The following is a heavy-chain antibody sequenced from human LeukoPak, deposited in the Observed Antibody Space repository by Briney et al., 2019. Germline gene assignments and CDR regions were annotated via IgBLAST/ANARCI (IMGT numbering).Heavy chain of an antibody. CDR2: INSDGSSA. J-gene: IGHJ4*02. V-gene: IGHV3-74*01. CDR1: GITVSSNY. D-gene: IGHD5-12*01. Sequence: GGSLRLSCAASGITVSSNYMSWVRQAPGKGLEWVSRINSDGSSASYADSVKGRFTISRDNAKNTLYLQMNSLRAEDTAVYYCAREGGYDPFEYWGQGALVTVSS. CDR3: AREGGYDPFEY.